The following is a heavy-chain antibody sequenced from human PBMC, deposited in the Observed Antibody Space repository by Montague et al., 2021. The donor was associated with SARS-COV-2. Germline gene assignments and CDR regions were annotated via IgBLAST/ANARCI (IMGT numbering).Heavy chain of an antibody. D-gene: IGHD4-17*01. Sequence: TLSLTCAVSGGSVSSGDYSWYWIRQAPGKGLEWIVHIHHSGNTYYNPSLESRVTISGDRPKNQFSLKVTSITAADTAVYYCASYRDYGDYYWGQGTLVTVSS. CDR1: GGSVSSGDYS. CDR2: IHHSGNT. CDR3: ASYRDYGDYY. V-gene: IGHV4-30-2*01. J-gene: IGHJ4*02.